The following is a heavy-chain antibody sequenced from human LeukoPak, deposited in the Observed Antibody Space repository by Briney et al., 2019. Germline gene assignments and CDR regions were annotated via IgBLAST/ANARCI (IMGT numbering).Heavy chain of an antibody. CDR2: INSDGSST. D-gene: IGHD6-13*01. CDR1: GFTFSSYS. Sequence: GGSLRLSCAASGFTFSSYSMHWVRQAPGKGLVWVSHINSDGSSTNYADSVKGRFTISRDNAKNTLSLQMNSLRDEDTAVYYCASGVDSTTWSLNWFDPWGQGTLVTVSS. J-gene: IGHJ5*02. V-gene: IGHV3-74*01. CDR3: ASGVDSTTWSLNWFDP.